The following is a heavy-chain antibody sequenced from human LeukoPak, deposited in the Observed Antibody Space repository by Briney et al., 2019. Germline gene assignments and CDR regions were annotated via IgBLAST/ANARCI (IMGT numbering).Heavy chain of an antibody. CDR2: IKKDGSEK. CDR1: GFSFSSFW. D-gene: IGHD1-14*01. V-gene: IGHV3-7*01. Sequence: PGGSLRLSCAVSGFSFSSFWMNWVRQAPGKGMEWVANIKKDGSEKYYVDSVKGRFPISTDNAKKSIYLEMTSLRAEHTAVYYCARGSVSLVHYWGQGTLVTVSS. CDR3: ARGSVSLVHY. J-gene: IGHJ4*02.